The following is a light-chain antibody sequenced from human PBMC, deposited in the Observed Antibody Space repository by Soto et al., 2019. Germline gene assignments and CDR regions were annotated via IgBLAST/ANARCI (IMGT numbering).Light chain of an antibody. CDR3: AAWDDSLSGHYV. J-gene: IGLJ1*01. V-gene: IGLV1-47*01. CDR1: SSNIGSNY. Sequence: QSALTQPPPASGTPGQRVTISCSGSSSNIGSNYVYWYQQLPGTAPKLLIYRNNQRPSGVPDRFSGSKSGISASLATSGLRSEDEADYYCAAWDDSLSGHYVFGTGTKVTVL. CDR2: RNN.